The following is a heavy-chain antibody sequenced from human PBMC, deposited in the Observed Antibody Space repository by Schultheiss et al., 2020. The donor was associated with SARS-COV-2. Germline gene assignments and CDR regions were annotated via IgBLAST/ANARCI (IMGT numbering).Heavy chain of an antibody. CDR1: RGSISAYS. CDR2: IYYSGST. CDR3: ARGVRLEWLLHYYYYYGMDV. J-gene: IGHJ6*02. D-gene: IGHD3-3*01. V-gene: IGHV4-59*06. Sequence: SDTLSLIGTGHRGSISAYSWSWIRQPPGKGLEWIGYIYYSGSTYYNPSLKSRVTISVDTSKNQFSLKLSSVTAADTAVYYCARGVRLEWLLHYYYYYGMDVWGQGTTVTVSS.